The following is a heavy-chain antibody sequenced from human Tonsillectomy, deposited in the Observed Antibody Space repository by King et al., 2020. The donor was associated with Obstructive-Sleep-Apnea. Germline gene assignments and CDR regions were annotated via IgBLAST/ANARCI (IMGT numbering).Heavy chain of an antibody. D-gene: IGHD3-3*01. Sequence: VQLVESGGGLVQPGGSLRLSCAASVFTFSTYNMNWVRQAPGKGLEWVSYISISSTTIHYADSVKGRFTISRDNAKKSLFLQMKRLTVEVTAVYYCVRGGLDWPALEYWGQGTLVTVSS. J-gene: IGHJ4*02. V-gene: IGHV3-48*04. CDR1: VFTFSTYN. CDR2: ISISSTTI. CDR3: VRGGLDWPALEY.